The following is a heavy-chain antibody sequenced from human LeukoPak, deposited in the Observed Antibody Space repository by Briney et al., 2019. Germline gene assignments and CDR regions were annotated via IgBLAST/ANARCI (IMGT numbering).Heavy chain of an antibody. CDR1: GFTLDNYA. J-gene: IGHJ4*02. CDR3: AKVRGTYSSGYFFDY. D-gene: IGHD6-19*01. CDR2: ISWNSGYI. Sequence: GGSLRLSCAASGFTLDNYAMHWVRKAPGKGLEWLSIISWNSGYIGYADSVKGRFTISRDNAKKSLDLQMNSLRAEDTAFYYCAKVRGTYSSGYFFDYWGQGTLVTVSS. V-gene: IGHV3-9*01.